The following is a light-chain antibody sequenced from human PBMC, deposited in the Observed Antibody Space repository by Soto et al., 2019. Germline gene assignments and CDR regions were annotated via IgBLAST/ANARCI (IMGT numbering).Light chain of an antibody. CDR3: CLYIGATTYV. V-gene: IGLV2-23*01. CDR2: EGH. CDR1: SGFVGSFSL. Sequence: QSGLSEAAAGSRTPGQSITISCTGTSGFVGSFSLVSWYQQHPGKAPKIMISEGHRRPSGVPDRFSGSTSVNSASLTISGLQADDEADYYCCLYIGATTYVFGTGTKVTVL. J-gene: IGLJ1*01.